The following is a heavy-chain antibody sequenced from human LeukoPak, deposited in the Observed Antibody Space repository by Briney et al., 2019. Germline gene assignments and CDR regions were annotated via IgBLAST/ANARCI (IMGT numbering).Heavy chain of an antibody. CDR3: ARDADTAMVIGYYFDY. V-gene: IGHV3-30-3*01. Sequence: GGSLRLSCAASGFTFSSYAMHWVRQAPGKGLEWVAVISYDGSNKYYADSVKGRFTISRDNSKNTLYLQMNSLGAEDTAVYYCARDADTAMVIGYYFDYWGQGTLVTVSS. CDR1: GFTFSSYA. D-gene: IGHD5-18*01. J-gene: IGHJ4*02. CDR2: ISYDGSNK.